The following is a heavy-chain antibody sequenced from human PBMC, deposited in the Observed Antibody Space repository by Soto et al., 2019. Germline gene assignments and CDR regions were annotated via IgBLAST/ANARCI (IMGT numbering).Heavy chain of an antibody. D-gene: IGHD4-17*01. CDR3: AIMTTVSTTLNQDAFDI. CDR2: ISYDGSNK. Sequence: QVQLVESGGGVVQPGRSLRLSCAASRFIFSNYDMHWVRQAPGKGLEWVAVISYDGSNKYYADSVKGRFTISRDNSKNTLFLQMSSLRAEDTAVYYCAIMTTVSTTLNQDAFDIWGQGTMVTVSS. V-gene: IGHV3-30*03. CDR1: RFIFSNYD. J-gene: IGHJ3*02.